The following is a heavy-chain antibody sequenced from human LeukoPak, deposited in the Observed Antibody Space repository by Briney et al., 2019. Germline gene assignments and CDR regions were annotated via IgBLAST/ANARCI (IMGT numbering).Heavy chain of an antibody. Sequence: SETLSPTCTVSGGSLRSGSYYWRWLRQPAGTGLEWLGRIYTSGSTNYNPSLKSRVTISVDTSKNQFSLKLSSVTAADTAVYYCARDPAYYYESGGSSFDYWGQGTLVTVSS. CDR1: GGSLRSGSYY. CDR2: IYTSGST. CDR3: ARDPAYYYESGGSSFDY. J-gene: IGHJ4*02. V-gene: IGHV4-61*02. D-gene: IGHD3-22*01.